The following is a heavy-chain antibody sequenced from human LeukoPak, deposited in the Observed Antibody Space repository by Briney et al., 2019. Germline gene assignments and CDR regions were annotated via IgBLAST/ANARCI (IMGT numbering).Heavy chain of an antibody. J-gene: IGHJ4*02. Sequence: SETLSLTCTVSGGSISNYYWSWIRQPPGKGLEWIGYIWYSGSTNYNPSLKSRVTISVDTSKNQFSLKLSSVTAADTAVYYCARGRRQIYYYDSSGYLYYFDYWGQGTLVTVSS. CDR3: ARGRRQIYYYDSSGYLYYFDY. V-gene: IGHV4-59*12. CDR2: IWYSGST. CDR1: GGSISNYY. D-gene: IGHD3-22*01.